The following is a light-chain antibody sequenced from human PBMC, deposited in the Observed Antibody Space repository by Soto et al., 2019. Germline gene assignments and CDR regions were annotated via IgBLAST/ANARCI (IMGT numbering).Light chain of an antibody. CDR1: SSNIGAGYD. CDR3: QSYDSRLSGVV. CDR2: GNS. Sequence: QSVLTQPPSVSGAPGQRVTISCTGSSSNIGAGYDVHWYKQLPGTAPKLLIYGNSNRPSGVPDRFSGSKSGTSASLAITGLQAEDEADYYCQSYDSRLSGVVFGGGTKLTVL. J-gene: IGLJ2*01. V-gene: IGLV1-40*01.